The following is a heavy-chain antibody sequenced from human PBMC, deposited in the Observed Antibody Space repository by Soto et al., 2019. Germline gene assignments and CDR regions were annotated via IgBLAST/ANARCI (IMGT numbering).Heavy chain of an antibody. V-gene: IGHV3-23*01. J-gene: IGHJ4*02. D-gene: IGHD2-2*01. CDR1: GFTFSSYA. CDR2: ISGSGGST. CDR3: AKGPSSVVAPAAIYY. Sequence: GGSLRLSCAASGFTFSSYAMSWVRQAPGKGLEWVSAISGSGGSTYYADSVKGRFTISRDNSKNTLYLQMNSLRAEDTAVYYCAKGPSSVVAPAAIYYWGQGTLVTVSS.